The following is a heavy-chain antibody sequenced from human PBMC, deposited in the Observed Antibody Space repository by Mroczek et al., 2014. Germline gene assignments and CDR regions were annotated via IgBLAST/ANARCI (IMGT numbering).Heavy chain of an antibody. Sequence: QVQLVQSGPGLVKPSETLSLTCTVSGGSISSYYWSWIRQPPGKGLEWIGYIYYSGSTNYNPSLKSRVTISVDTSKNQFSLKLSSVTAADTAVYYCARMVVVPAAPPTRGDYYYGMDVWGQGTTVTVSS. CDR3: ARMVVVPAAPPTRGDYYYGMDV. CDR2: IYYSGST. D-gene: IGHD2-2*01. J-gene: IGHJ6*02. V-gene: IGHV4-59*01. CDR1: GGSISSYY.